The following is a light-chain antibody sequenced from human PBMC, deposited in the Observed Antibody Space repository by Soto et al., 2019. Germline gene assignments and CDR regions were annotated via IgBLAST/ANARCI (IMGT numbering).Light chain of an antibody. Sequence: PGERVTLSCRASQRVSRSYLTWYQQKPGQAPRLLIYGASTRATSIPARFSGSGAGTDFTLTISSLQPEDFAVYYCQQDDNLPHTVGQGTKLEIK. CDR2: GAS. V-gene: IGKV3D-7*01. CDR3: QQDDNLPHT. CDR1: QRVSRSY. J-gene: IGKJ2*01.